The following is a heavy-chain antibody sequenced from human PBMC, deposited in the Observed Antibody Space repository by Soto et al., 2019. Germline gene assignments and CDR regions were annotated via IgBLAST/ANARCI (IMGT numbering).Heavy chain of an antibody. D-gene: IGHD6-19*01. CDR3: AREVLAVAGSHNYGMDV. CDR2: IIPIFGTA. Sequence: QVQLVQSGAEVKKPGSSVKVSCKASGGTFSSYAISWVRQAPGQGLEWMGGIIPIFGTANYAQKFQGRVTITADESTSTGYMELSSLRSEDMDVSYCAREVLAVAGSHNYGMDVWGQGTTVTVS. V-gene: IGHV1-69*12. J-gene: IGHJ6*02. CDR1: GGTFSSYA.